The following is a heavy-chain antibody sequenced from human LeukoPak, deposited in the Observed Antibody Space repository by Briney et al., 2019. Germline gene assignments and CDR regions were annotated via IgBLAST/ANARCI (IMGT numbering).Heavy chain of an antibody. CDR3: AKVDAAYYDSSGYIFDY. J-gene: IGHJ4*02. CDR2: ISYDGSDK. CDR1: GFTFSSYG. V-gene: IGHV3-30*18. Sequence: GGSLRLSCAASGFTFSSYGMHWVRQAPGKGLEWVAVISYDGSDKYYADSVKGRFTISRDNSKNTLYLQMNSLRAEDTAVYYCAKVDAAYYDSSGYIFDYWGQGTLVTVSS. D-gene: IGHD3-22*01.